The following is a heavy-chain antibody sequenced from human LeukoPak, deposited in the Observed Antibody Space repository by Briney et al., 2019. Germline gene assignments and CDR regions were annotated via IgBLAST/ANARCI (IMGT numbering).Heavy chain of an antibody. D-gene: IGHD6-19*01. J-gene: IGHJ2*01. CDR2: ISYDGSNK. CDR3: AKDIAVAGMTFWYFDL. Sequence: GVSLRLSCAASGFTFSSYGMHWVRQAPGKGLEWVAVISYDGSNKYYADSVKGRSTISRDNAKNSLYLQMNSLRAEDTALYYCAKDIAVAGMTFWYFDLWGRGTLVTVSS. CDR1: GFTFSSYG. V-gene: IGHV3-30*18.